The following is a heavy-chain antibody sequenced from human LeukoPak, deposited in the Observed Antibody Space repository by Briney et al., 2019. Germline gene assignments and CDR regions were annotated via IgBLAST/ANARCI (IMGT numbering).Heavy chain of an antibody. CDR2: IYYSGST. J-gene: IGHJ4*02. V-gene: IGHV4-39*07. Sequence: SETLSLTCTVSGGSISSSSYYWGWIRQPPGKGLEWIGSIYYSGSTYYNPSLKSRVTISVDTSKNQFSLKLSSVTAADTAVYYCAGRPAYYFDYWGQGTLVTVSS. CDR1: GGSISSSSYY. CDR3: AGRPAYYFDY. D-gene: IGHD6-6*01.